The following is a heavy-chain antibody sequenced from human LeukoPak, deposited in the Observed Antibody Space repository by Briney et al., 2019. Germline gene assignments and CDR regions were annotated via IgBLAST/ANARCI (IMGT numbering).Heavy chain of an antibody. J-gene: IGHJ3*02. CDR3: ARVRDYDYVWGRREDAFDI. Sequence: GGSLRLSCTASGFIFSTYWMHWVRQAPGKGLVWVSRINSVGSSTNYADSVKGRFTISRDNAKNMLYLQMNSLRAEDTAVYYCARVRDYDYVWGRREDAFDIWGQGTMVTVSS. D-gene: IGHD3-16*01. CDR2: INSVGSST. V-gene: IGHV3-74*01. CDR1: GFIFSTYW.